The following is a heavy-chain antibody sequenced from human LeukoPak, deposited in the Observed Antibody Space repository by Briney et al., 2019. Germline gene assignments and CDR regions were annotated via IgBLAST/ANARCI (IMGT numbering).Heavy chain of an antibody. D-gene: IGHD3-10*01. CDR3: ARAGYYGSGSYRAARGAFDI. J-gene: IGHJ3*02. CDR2: IYYSGST. V-gene: IGHV4-59*01. Sequence: SETLSLTCTVSGGSISSYYWSWIRQPPGKGLEGIGYIYYSGSTNYNPSLKSRATISVDTSKNQFSLKLSSVTAADTAVYYCARAGYYGSGSYRAARGAFDIWGQGTMVTVSS. CDR1: GGSISSYY.